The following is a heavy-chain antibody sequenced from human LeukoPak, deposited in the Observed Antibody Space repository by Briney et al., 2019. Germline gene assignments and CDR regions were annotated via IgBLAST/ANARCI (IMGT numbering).Heavy chain of an antibody. CDR3: AKSLRTTASGTGRAFDL. V-gene: IGHV3-23*01. Sequence: GGSLRLSCAGSGFPFSSYPMGWVRRAPGRGLEWVSGISASGDLTFHADPVKGRFTISRDNSKNPLYLQMNRLRADDTAEYYCAKSLRTTASGTGRAFDLWGQGTMVTVSS. J-gene: IGHJ3*01. D-gene: IGHD1-26*01. CDR2: ISASGDLT. CDR1: GFPFSSYP.